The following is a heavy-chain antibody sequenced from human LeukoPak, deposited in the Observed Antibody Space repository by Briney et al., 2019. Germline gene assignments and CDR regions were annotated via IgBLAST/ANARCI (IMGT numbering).Heavy chain of an antibody. D-gene: IGHD3-10*01. Sequence: GGSLRLFCAASGFTFSSYGMHWVRQAPGKGLEWVAVIWYDGSNKYYADSVKGRFTISRDNSKNTLYLQMNSLRAEDTAVYYCARDLYYGSGNIDYWGQGTLVTVSS. CDR1: GFTFSSYG. CDR2: IWYDGSNK. CDR3: ARDLYYGSGNIDY. V-gene: IGHV3-33*01. J-gene: IGHJ4*02.